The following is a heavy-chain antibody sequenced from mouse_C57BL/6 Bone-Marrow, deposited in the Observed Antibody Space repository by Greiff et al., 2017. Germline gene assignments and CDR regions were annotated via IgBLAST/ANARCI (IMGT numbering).Heavy chain of an antibody. CDR2: IYPRSGNT. J-gene: IGHJ3*01. Sequence: VQLQQSGAELARPGASVKLSCKASGYTFTSYGISWVKQRTGQGLEWIGEIYPRSGNTYYNEKFKGKATLTADKSSSHAYMELRGLTSEDSAVYFCARCAYYGRRFAYWGQGTLVTVSA. CDR3: ARCAYYGRRFAY. V-gene: IGHV1-81*01. D-gene: IGHD2-10*01. CDR1: GYTFTSYG.